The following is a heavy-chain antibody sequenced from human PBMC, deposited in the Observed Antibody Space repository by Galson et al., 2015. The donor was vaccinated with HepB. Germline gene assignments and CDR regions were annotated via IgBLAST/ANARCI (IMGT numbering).Heavy chain of an antibody. D-gene: IGHD3-22*01. CDR1: GGTFSSYA. CDR2: IIPILGIA. V-gene: IGHV1-69*04. Sequence: SVKVSCKASGGTFSSYAINWVRQAPGQGLEWMGRIIPILGIANYAQKFQGRVTITADKSTSTAYMELSSLRSEDTAVYYCATPYYYDSSGYFFDYWGQGTLVTVSS. J-gene: IGHJ4*02. CDR3: ATPYYYDSSGYFFDY.